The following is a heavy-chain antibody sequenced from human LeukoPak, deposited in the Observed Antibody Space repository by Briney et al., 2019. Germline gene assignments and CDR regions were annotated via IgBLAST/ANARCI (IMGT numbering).Heavy chain of an antibody. D-gene: IGHD2-21*01. J-gene: IGHJ5*02. CDR3: AREDWASRNWFDP. V-gene: IGHV1-3*01. CDR1: GYTFTSYT. Sequence: ASVKVSCKASGYTFTSYTMHWVRQAPGQRLEWMGWINAGNGDTKYSPKLHDRVTIIKDTSASTTYMELSSLRSEDTAVYYCAREDWASRNWFDPWGQGTLVTVSS. CDR2: INAGNGDT.